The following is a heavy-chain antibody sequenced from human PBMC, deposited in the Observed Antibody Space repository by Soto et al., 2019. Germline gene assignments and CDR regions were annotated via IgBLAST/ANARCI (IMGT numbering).Heavy chain of an antibody. D-gene: IGHD2-2*01. CDR1: GYTFTSYG. CDR2: ISAYNGNT. V-gene: IGHV1-18*01. Sequence: ASVKVSCKASGYTFTSYGISWVRQAPGQGLEWMGWISAYNGNTNYAQKLQGRVTMTTDTSTSTAYMELSSLRSEDTAVYYCARDGGPYCSSTSCLAGVIDYWGQGTLVTVSS. CDR3: ARDGGPYCSSTSCLAGVIDY. J-gene: IGHJ4*02.